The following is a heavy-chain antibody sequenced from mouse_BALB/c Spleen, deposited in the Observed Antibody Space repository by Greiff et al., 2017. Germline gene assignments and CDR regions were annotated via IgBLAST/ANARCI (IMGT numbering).Heavy chain of an antibody. Sequence: EVKLMESGPGLVKPSQSLSLTCTVTGYSITSDYAWNWIRQFPGNKLEWMGYISYSGSTSYNPSLKSRISITRDTSKNQFFLQLNSVTTEDTATYYCARSGGNYEGYWYFDVWGAGTTVTVSS. V-gene: IGHV3-2*02. CDR3: ARSGGNYEGYWYFDV. J-gene: IGHJ1*01. CDR1: GYSITSDYA. CDR2: ISYSGST. D-gene: IGHD2-1*01.